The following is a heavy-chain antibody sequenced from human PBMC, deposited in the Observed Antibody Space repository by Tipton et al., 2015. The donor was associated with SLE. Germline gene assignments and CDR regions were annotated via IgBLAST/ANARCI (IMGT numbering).Heavy chain of an antibody. J-gene: IGHJ6*03. CDR2: ITPNSGGT. Sequence: QSGPEVKKPGASVKVSCRASGYTFSGYYMHWVRQAPGQGLEWMGWITPNSGGTNYAQKFQGRVTMTRDTSINKAYMELSRLRSDDTAVYFCARGLSPSGRYRPGYYYCFMDVWGKGTTVTVSS. D-gene: IGHD1-26*01. CDR3: ARGLSPSGRYRPGYYYCFMDV. V-gene: IGHV1-2*02. CDR1: GYTFSGYY.